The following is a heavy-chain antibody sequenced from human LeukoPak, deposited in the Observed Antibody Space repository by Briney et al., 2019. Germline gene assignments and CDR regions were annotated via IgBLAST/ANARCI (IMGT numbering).Heavy chain of an antibody. CDR1: GFTFDDYA. V-gene: IGHV3-9*03. J-gene: IGHJ3*02. CDR3: AKEYCSGGSCGAFDI. Sequence: GRSLRLSCAASGFTFDDYAMHGARQAPGKGLEGVSGISWSSGSIVYADSVKGLFTISRDNAKHSLYLQINSLRAEDVALFYCAKEYCSGGSCGAFDIWGQGKMVTVSS. CDR2: ISWSSGSI. D-gene: IGHD2-15*01.